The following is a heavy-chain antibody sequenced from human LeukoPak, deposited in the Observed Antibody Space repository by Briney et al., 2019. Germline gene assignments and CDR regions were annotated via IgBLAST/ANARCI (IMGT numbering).Heavy chain of an antibody. V-gene: IGHV3-20*04. CDR1: EFSFDAFA. Sequence: PGGSLRLSCADYEFSFDAFAVSWVRQAPGRGLEWGSSINDNGDMTDYADSVKGRFTISRDNAKKYVFLEINSLRSEDTAIYFCAKAKRPWQWLGGFDPWGQGTLVIVSS. CDR2: INDNGDMT. J-gene: IGHJ5*02. CDR3: AKAKRPWQWLGGFDP. D-gene: IGHD6-19*01.